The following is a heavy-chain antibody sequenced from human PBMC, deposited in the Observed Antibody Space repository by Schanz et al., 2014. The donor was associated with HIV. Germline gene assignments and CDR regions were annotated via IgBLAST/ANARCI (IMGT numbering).Heavy chain of an antibody. CDR3: AKDRNGYNQPIES. D-gene: IGHD5-18*01. CDR2: ISGSGGHT. V-gene: IGHV3-9*01. J-gene: IGHJ5*01. Sequence: EVQLVESGGGLVQPGRSLRLSCAASGFTFDDYAMHWVRQAPGKGLEWVSLISGSGGHTYYADSVKGRVTISRDNPKNTLYLQIDSLRVEDTAMYYCAKDRNGYNQPIESWGHGTLVSVSS. CDR1: GFTFDDYA.